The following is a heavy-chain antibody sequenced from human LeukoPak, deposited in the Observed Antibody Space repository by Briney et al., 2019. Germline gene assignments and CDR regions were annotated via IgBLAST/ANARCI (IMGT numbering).Heavy chain of an antibody. J-gene: IGHJ4*02. CDR2: ISSSGSTI. V-gene: IGHV3-11*01. CDR1: GFTFSDYY. D-gene: IGHD6-19*01. Sequence: GGSLRLSCAASGFTFSDYYMSWIRQAPGKGLEWVSYISSSGSTIYYADSVKGRFTISRDNAKNSLYLQMNSLRAEDTAVYYCAGESVRIAVAGRSDYWGQGTLVTVSS. CDR3: AGESVRIAVAGRSDY.